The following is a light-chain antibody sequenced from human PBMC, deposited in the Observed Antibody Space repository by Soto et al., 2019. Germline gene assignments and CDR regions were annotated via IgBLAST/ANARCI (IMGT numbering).Light chain of an antibody. CDR3: QQYNTFWT. Sequence: DIQMPQSPSTLSASVGDRVTITCRASQTISTWLAWYQQKPGKAPKLLIYDVSNLESGVPSRFSGSGSGTEFTLTISSLQPDDVATYYCQQYNTFWTFGQGPRWIS. V-gene: IGKV1-5*01. J-gene: IGKJ1*01. CDR1: QTISTW. CDR2: DVS.